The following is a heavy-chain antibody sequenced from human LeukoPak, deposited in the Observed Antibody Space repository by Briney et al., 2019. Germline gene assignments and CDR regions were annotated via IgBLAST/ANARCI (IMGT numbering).Heavy chain of an antibody. D-gene: IGHD3-22*01. CDR3: ARIVYYYDSSGYKETDY. CDR1: GGSISSSSYY. CDR2: IYYSGST. J-gene: IGHJ4*02. Sequence: KSSETLSLTCTVSGGSISSSSYYWGWIRQPPGKGLEWIGSIYYSGSTYYNPSLKSRVTISVDTSKNQFSLKLSSVTAADTAVYYCARIVYYYDSSGYKETDYWGQGTLVTVSS. V-gene: IGHV4-39*07.